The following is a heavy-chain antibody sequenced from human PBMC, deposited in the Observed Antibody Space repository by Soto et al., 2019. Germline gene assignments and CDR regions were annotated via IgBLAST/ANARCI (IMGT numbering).Heavy chain of an antibody. V-gene: IGHV3-21*01. CDR3: ARDRMITFGGVIVMKGYYYGMDV. Sequence: EVQLVESGGGLVKPGGSLRLSCAASGFTFSSYSMNWVRQAPGKGLEWVSSISSSSSYIYYADSVKGRFTISRDNAKNSLYLQMNSLRAEDTAVYYCARDRMITFGGVIVMKGYYYGMDVW. J-gene: IGHJ6*01. D-gene: IGHD3-16*02. CDR1: GFTFSSYS. CDR2: ISSSSSYI.